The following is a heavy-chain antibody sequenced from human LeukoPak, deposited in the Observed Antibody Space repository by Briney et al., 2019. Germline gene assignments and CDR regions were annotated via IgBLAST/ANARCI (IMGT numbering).Heavy chain of an antibody. Sequence: SQTLSLTCTVSGGSISSGSYYWSWIRQPVGKGLEWIGRIYTSGSTNYNPSLKSRVTISVDTSKNQFSLKLSSVTAADTAVYYCARGQERFTKLHRSYYYYGMDVWGQGTTVTVSS. J-gene: IGHJ6*02. CDR3: ARGQERFTKLHRSYYYYGMDV. CDR1: GGSISSGSYY. D-gene: IGHD2-15*01. CDR2: IYTSGST. V-gene: IGHV4-61*02.